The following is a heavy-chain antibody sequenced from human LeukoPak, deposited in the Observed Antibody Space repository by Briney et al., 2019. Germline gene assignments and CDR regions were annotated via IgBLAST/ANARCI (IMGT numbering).Heavy chain of an antibody. V-gene: IGHV3-30*02. Sequence: PGGSLRLSCVASGFTFRSYTMHWVRQAPGKGLEWVAFIQYDGSNKFYADSVKGRFTISRDNTKNTVYLQKSSLRAEDTAMYYCAKDRGIFGVVSDAFDLWGQGTMVTVSA. CDR3: AKDRGIFGVVSDAFDL. D-gene: IGHD3-3*01. CDR2: IQYDGSNK. J-gene: IGHJ3*01. CDR1: GFTFRSYT.